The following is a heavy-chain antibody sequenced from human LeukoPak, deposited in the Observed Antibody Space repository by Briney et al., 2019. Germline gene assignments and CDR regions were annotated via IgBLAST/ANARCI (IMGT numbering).Heavy chain of an antibody. Sequence: GGSLRLSCAASGFTFSSYEMNWVRQAPGKGLEWVSYISSSGSTIYYADSVKGRFTISRDNAKNSLYLQINSLRAEDTAVYYCASLSSGWYYFDYWGQGTLVTVSS. CDR1: GFTFSSYE. V-gene: IGHV3-48*03. CDR3: ASLSSGWYYFDY. D-gene: IGHD6-19*01. CDR2: ISSSGSTI. J-gene: IGHJ4*02.